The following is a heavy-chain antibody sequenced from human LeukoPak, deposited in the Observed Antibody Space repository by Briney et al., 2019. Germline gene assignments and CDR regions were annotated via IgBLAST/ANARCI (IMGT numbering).Heavy chain of an antibody. D-gene: IGHD6-19*01. V-gene: IGHV3-53*01. CDR1: GFTVSNNY. CDR2: ISGSGGST. Sequence: HPGGSLRLSCAASGFTVSNNYMSWVRQAPGKGLEWVSAISGSGGSTYYADSVKGRFTISRDNSKNTLYLQMNSLRAEDTAVYYCQWLVRVYGYYYGMDVWGQGTTVTVSS. J-gene: IGHJ6*02. CDR3: QWLVRVYGYYYGMDV.